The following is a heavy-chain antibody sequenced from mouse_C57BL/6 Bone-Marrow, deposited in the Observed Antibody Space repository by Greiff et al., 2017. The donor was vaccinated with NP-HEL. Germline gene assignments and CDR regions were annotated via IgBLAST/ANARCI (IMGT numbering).Heavy chain of an antibody. J-gene: IGHJ2*01. CDR3: TTLSIPYLDY. CDR2: IDPENGDT. CDR1: GFNIKDDY. Sequence: EVQLQQSGAELVRPGASVKLSCTASGFNIKDDYMHWVKQRPEQGLEWIGWIDPENGDTEYASKFQGKATITADTSSNTAYLQLSSLTSEDTAVYYCTTLSIPYLDYWGQGTTLTVSS. V-gene: IGHV14-4*01.